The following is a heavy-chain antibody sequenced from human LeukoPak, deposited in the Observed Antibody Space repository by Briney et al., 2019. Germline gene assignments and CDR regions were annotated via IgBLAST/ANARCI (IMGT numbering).Heavy chain of an antibody. J-gene: IGHJ6*02. Sequence: GRSLRLSCAASGFTFSSYGVHWVRQAPGKGLEWVAVISYDGSNKYYADSVKGRFTISRDNSKNTLYLQMNSLRAEDTAVYYCAKTYSSGWFYYYYGMDVWGQGTTVTVSS. CDR3: AKTYSSGWFYYYYGMDV. CDR1: GFTFSSYG. V-gene: IGHV3-30*18. D-gene: IGHD6-19*01. CDR2: ISYDGSNK.